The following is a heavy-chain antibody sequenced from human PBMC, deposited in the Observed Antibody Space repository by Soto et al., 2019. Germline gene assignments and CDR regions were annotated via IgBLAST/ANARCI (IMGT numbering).Heavy chain of an antibody. J-gene: IGHJ3*02. Sequence: GGSLRLSCGGSGFSFDDYTMHWVRQAPGKGPEWVASLSWNSGFSGYADSVKGRFTISRDNAQSSVHLQMNNLRTEDTALYYCAKGRGTIGVTDAYDIWGQCTLVTVSS. CDR3: AKGRGTIGVTDAYDI. CDR2: LSWNSGFS. CDR1: GFSFDDYT. D-gene: IGHD3-3*01. V-gene: IGHV3-9*01.